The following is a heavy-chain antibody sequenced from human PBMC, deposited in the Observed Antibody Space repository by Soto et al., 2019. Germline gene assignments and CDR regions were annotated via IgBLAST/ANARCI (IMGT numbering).Heavy chain of an antibody. Sequence: QVQLQESGPGLVKPSQTLSLTCTVSGGSISSGGYYWSWIRQHPGKGLEWIGYIYYSGSTYYNPSLKSRVTISVDTSKNQFSLKLSSVTAADTAEYYCARGDYGDYYFDYWGQGTLVTVSS. D-gene: IGHD4-17*01. CDR2: IYYSGST. CDR3: ARGDYGDYYFDY. V-gene: IGHV4-31*03. J-gene: IGHJ4*02. CDR1: GGSISSGGYY.